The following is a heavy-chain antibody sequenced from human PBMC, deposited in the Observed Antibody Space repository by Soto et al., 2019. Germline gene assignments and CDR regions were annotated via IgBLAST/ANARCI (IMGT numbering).Heavy chain of an antibody. Sequence: SETLSLTCTVSGGSINDFYWSWIRQPPGKGLEWIGYIYYSGSTDYNPSLKGRVTISVDTSKNQFSLKLRSVTAADTAVYYCARVGGVAARPFAYRGQGSLVIASS. CDR1: GGSINDFY. D-gene: IGHD6-6*01. CDR3: ARVGGVAARPFAY. J-gene: IGHJ1*01. V-gene: IGHV4-59*01. CDR2: IYYSGST.